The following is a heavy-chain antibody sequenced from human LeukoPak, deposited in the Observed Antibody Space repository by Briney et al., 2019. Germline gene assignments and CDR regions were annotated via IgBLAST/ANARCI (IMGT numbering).Heavy chain of an antibody. CDR1: GGSISSSSYY. V-gene: IGHV3-7*01. CDR3: ARVWSNWFDP. Sequence: ETLSLTCTVSGGSISSSSYYWGWVRQAPGKGLEWVANIKQDGSEKYYVDSVKGRFTISRDNAKNSLYLQMNSLRAEDTAVYYCARVWSNWFDPWGQGTLVTVSS. D-gene: IGHD3-3*01. J-gene: IGHJ5*02. CDR2: IKQDGSEK.